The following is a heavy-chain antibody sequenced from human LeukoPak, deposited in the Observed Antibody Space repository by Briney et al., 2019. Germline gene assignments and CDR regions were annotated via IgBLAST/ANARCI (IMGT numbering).Heavy chain of an antibody. J-gene: IGHJ4*02. Sequence: SETLSLTCAVYGGSFSGYYWSWIRQPPGKGLEWIGEINHSGSTNYNPSLKSRVTISVDTSKNQFSLKLSSVTAADTAVYYCARGRLRKDYWGQGTLVTVSS. D-gene: IGHD1-14*01. CDR2: INHSGST. CDR1: GGSFSGYY. V-gene: IGHV4-34*01. CDR3: ARGRLRKDY.